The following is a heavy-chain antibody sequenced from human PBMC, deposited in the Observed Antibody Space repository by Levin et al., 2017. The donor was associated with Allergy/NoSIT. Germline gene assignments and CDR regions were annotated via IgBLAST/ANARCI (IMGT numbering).Heavy chain of an antibody. CDR1: GGSIRSSSDY. CDR2: IYYSGSSYYSGST. J-gene: IGHJ4*02. CDR3: ARSNYGDYVS. V-gene: IGHV4-39*01. D-gene: IGHD4-17*01. Sequence: SETLSLTCTVSGGSIRSSSDYWGWIRQPPGKGLEWIGSIYYSGSSYYSGSTYYNPSLKSRVTISVDASKNQFSLKLSSVTAADTALYYCARSNYGDYVSWGQGTLVTVSS.